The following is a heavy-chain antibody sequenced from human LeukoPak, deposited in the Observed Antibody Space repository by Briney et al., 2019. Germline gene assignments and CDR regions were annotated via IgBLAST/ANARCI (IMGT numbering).Heavy chain of an antibody. Sequence: PGGSLRLSCAASGFTVSSNYMSWVRQAPGKGLEWVSAISGSGGSTYYADSVKGRFTISRDNSKNTLYLQMNSLRAEDTAVYYCAKGALWDSSGWSTGGGYWGQGTLVTVSS. J-gene: IGHJ4*02. CDR1: GFTVSSNY. CDR3: AKGALWDSSGWSTGGGY. CDR2: ISGSGGST. D-gene: IGHD6-19*01. V-gene: IGHV3-23*01.